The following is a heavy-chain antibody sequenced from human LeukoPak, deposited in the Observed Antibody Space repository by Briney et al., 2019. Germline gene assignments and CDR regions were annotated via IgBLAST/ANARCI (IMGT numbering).Heavy chain of an antibody. Sequence: PGGSLRLSCIVSGFNFSSGGFYWICQAPGKGLEWVAFIGYDGSNNYYADSVKGRFTISRDNSKTTLFLQMNSLRAEDTAVYYCAKSVSGYGFFDSWGQGSLVTVSS. CDR1: GFNFSSGG. D-gene: IGHD5-12*01. CDR2: IGYDGSNN. V-gene: IGHV3-30*02. CDR3: AKSVSGYGFFDS. J-gene: IGHJ4*02.